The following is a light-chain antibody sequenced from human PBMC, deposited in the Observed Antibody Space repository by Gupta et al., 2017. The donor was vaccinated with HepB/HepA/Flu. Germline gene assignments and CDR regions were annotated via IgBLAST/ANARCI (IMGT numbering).Light chain of an antibody. CDR2: DAS. CDR3: QQPSGGNPSIT. CDR1: QSIGNS. Sequence: ETVLTQSPVALSLSPGETATLSCRASQSIGNSLAWYQKKPGQAPRLLIYDASNRAKGVTAKFSGSGDGADFNLTIISREPEDFDVYYCQQPSGGNPSITFGGGTKV. V-gene: IGKV3-11*01. J-gene: IGKJ4*01.